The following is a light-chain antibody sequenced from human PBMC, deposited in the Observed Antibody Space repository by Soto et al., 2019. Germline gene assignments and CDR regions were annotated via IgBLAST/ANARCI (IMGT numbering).Light chain of an antibody. J-gene: IGLJ1*01. CDR1: SSNIGAGYD. CDR3: QSYDTSLSGSFV. CDR2: ANN. Sequence: QSVLTQPPSVSGAPGQRVTISCTGSSSNIGAGYDVHWYQQFPGKAPKLLIYANNNRPSGVPDRFSGSKSGTSASLAITGLQAEDEADYYCQSYDTSLSGSFVFGTGTQLTVL. V-gene: IGLV1-40*01.